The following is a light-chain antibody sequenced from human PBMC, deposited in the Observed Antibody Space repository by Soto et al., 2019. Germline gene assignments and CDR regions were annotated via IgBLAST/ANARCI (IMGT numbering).Light chain of an antibody. J-gene: IGLJ1*01. CDR1: SSDVGGYNY. CDR3: SSYAGSNGGV. Sequence: QSALTQPPSASGSPGQSVTISCTGTSSDVGGYNYVSWYQQYPGKAPKLMIYEVSKRPSGVPDRFSGSKSGNTASLTVSGLQAEDEADYYCSSYAGSNGGVFGTGTKVTVL. CDR2: EVS. V-gene: IGLV2-8*01.